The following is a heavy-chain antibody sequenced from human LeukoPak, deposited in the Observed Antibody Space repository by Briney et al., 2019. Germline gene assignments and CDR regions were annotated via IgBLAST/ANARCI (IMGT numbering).Heavy chain of an antibody. CDR2: ISSNGGST. J-gene: IGHJ4*02. Sequence: SGGSLRLSCAGSGFTFSSYAMHWVRQAPGKGLEYVSAISSNGGSTYYANSVKGRFTISRDNSKNTLYLQMGSLRAEDMAVYYCATIAVAGGEDYWGQGTLVTVSS. CDR3: ATIAVAGGEDY. CDR1: GFTFSSYA. D-gene: IGHD6-19*01. V-gene: IGHV3-64*01.